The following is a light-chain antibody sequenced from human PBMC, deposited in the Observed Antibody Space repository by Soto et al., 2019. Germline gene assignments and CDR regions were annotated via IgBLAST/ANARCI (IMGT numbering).Light chain of an antibody. Sequence: QSVLTQPASVSGSPGQSITISCTGSSSDVEANKLVSWYQQHPGTAPRLLIYEDIRRPSGISSRFSGSKSGNTASLTISGLRAEDEAAYYCCSYVDNRKFAFGGGTQLTVL. CDR3: CSYVDNRKFA. CDR2: EDI. CDR1: SSDVEANKL. V-gene: IGLV2-23*01. J-gene: IGLJ3*02.